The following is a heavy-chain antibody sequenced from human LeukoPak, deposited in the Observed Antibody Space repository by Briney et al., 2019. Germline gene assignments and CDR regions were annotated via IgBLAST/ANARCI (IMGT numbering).Heavy chain of an antibody. CDR3: AKDLVTGSLDY. Sequence: GGSLRLSCAASRFTFSSYGMNWVRQAPGKGLEWVSYISRSSNTIYYADSVKGRFTISRDNSKNTPYLQMNSLRAEDTAVYYCAKDLVTGSLDYWGQGTLVTVSS. D-gene: IGHD3-10*01. CDR2: ISRSSNTI. J-gene: IGHJ4*02. V-gene: IGHV3-48*01. CDR1: RFTFSSYG.